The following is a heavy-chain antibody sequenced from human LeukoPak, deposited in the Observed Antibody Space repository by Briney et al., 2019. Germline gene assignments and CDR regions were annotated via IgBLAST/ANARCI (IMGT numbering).Heavy chain of an antibody. V-gene: IGHV1-24*01. D-gene: IGHD3-22*01. Sequence: ASVKVSCKASGYTFTDYSLHWVRQAPGKGLEWMGGFDPEDGETIYAQKFQGRVTMTEDTSTDTAYMELSSLRSEDTAVYYCATADYDSSGYYYRDAFDIWGQGTMATVSS. CDR3: ATADYDSSGYYYRDAFDI. CDR1: GYTFTDYS. J-gene: IGHJ3*02. CDR2: FDPEDGET.